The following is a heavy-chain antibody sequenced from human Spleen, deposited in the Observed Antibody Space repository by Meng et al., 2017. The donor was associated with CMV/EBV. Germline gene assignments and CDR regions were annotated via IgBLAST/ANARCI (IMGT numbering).Heavy chain of an antibody. CDR2: ISPYDGP. Sequence: FTNYGISWVRQAPGRGLEWIGWISPYDGPNYARNLRGRVTLTTDTSTTTAYMELRSLRSDDTAVYYCARDLEYCGSTSCFEDCFDPWGQGTLVTVSS. J-gene: IGHJ5*02. V-gene: IGHV1-18*01. D-gene: IGHD2-2*01. CDR1: FTNYG. CDR3: ARDLEYCGSTSCFEDCFDP.